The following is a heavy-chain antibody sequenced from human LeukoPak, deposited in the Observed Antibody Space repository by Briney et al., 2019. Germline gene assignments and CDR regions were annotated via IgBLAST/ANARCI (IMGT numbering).Heavy chain of an antibody. CDR2: ISGSGGST. CDR1: GFTFSSYA. Sequence: GGSLRLSCAASGFTFSSYAMSWVRQAPGKGLEWVSAISGSGGSTYYADFVKGRFTISRDNSKNTLYLQMSSLRAEDTAVYYCAKNPIGYDSSGYSTYWGQGTLVTVSS. J-gene: IGHJ4*02. D-gene: IGHD3-22*01. CDR3: AKNPIGYDSSGYSTY. V-gene: IGHV3-23*01.